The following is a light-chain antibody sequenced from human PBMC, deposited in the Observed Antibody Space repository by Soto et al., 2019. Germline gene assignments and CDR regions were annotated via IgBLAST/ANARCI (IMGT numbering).Light chain of an antibody. CDR2: AAS. V-gene: IGKV1-39*01. CDR3: QQSYSTRSLN. Sequence: IQMTPSPSFLYASIGDTVTITCRASQNINLYVNWYQQKSGKAPRLLIYAASTLESGGPSRFSGSGSGTDFTLTISSLQPEDVATYYCQQSYSTRSLNFGGGTKIEIK. CDR1: QNINLY. J-gene: IGKJ4*01.